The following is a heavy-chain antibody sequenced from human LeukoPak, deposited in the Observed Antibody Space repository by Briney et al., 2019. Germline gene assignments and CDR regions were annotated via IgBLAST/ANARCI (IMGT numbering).Heavy chain of an antibody. CDR1: GYSISSGYY. Sequence: SETLSLTCTVSGYSISSGYYWGWIRQPPGKGLERIGSNYHSGSTYYTPSLKCQVTISVDTFKNQFSLKLSSVTAADTAVYYCARARKYNGNPNWIDLWGQGVLVTVSS. CDR2: NYHSGST. V-gene: IGHV4-38-2*02. D-gene: IGHD4-23*01. CDR3: ARARKYNGNPNWIDL. J-gene: IGHJ5*02.